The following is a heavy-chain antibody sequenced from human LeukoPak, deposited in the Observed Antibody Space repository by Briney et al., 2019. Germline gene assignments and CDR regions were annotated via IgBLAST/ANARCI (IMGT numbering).Heavy chain of an antibody. J-gene: IGHJ4*02. CDR1: GFTVSRNH. V-gene: IGHV3-15*01. CDR2: IKSETHGGTA. D-gene: IGHD2-2*01. Sequence: PGGSLRLSCVASGFTVSRNHMTWVRQAPGKGLEWVGRIKSETHGGTADYAAAVQDRFTISRDDSKNTLYLRMNSLKTEDTAMYYCSTMEDGPGAMGEDFDYWGQGTLVTVFS. CDR3: STMEDGPGAMGEDFDY.